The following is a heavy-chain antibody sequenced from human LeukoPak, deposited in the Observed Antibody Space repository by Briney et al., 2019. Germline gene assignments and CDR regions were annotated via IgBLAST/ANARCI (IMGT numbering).Heavy chain of an antibody. Sequence: GGSLRLSCSASGFTFSDYDMNWIRQAPGEGLEWISAISGRSSHTYYGDSVKGRFSISRDNAKNILYLQMNGLGAENTAVYYCGRAFPPLRTSSAGDLWGQGTLVTVSS. J-gene: IGHJ4*02. CDR2: ISGRSSHT. V-gene: IGHV3-21*06. CDR3: GRAFPPLRTSSAGDL. CDR1: GFTFSDYD. D-gene: IGHD3-16*01.